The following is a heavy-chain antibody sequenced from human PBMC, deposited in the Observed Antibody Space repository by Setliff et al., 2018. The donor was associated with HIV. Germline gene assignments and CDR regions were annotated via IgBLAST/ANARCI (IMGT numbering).Heavy chain of an antibody. Sequence: LKISCAASGFTFSGAEIHWVRQASGKGLEWVGHIRSKADKYATEYGASAKGRFIISRDDSKKTAYLQMSSLKTEDTAMYYCILPCTSGWHNWLDPWGQGTLVTVSS. D-gene: IGHD6-19*01. CDR1: GFTFSGAE. CDR3: ILPCTSGWHNWLDP. J-gene: IGHJ5*02. V-gene: IGHV3-73*01. CDR2: IRSKADKYAT.